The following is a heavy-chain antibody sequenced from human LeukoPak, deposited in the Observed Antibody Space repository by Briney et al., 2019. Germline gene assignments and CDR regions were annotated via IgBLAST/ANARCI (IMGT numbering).Heavy chain of an antibody. CDR1: CGSISSSSYY. CDR2: IYYSGST. CDR3: ARAVGSGSYKHFDY. J-gene: IGHJ4*02. Sequence: SETLSLTCTVSCGSISSSSYYWGWIRQPPGKGLEWIGSIYYSGSTYYNPSLKSRVTISVDTSKNQFSLKLSSVTAADTAVYYCARAVGSGSYKHFDYWGQGTLVTVSS. D-gene: IGHD3-10*01. V-gene: IGHV4-39*07.